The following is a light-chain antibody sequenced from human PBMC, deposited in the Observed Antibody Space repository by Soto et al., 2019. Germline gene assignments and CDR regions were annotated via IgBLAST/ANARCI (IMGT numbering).Light chain of an antibody. V-gene: IGKV3-11*01. J-gene: IGKJ1*01. Sequence: EIVLTQSPATLSLSPGERATLSCRASQSVRSYSAWYQQKPGQAPRPLIYDASSRSTGITARFSGSGSGTDFSLTISSLDPEDFAIYYCQQSSDWPVTFGQGTKVEIK. CDR2: DAS. CDR1: QSVRSY. CDR3: QQSSDWPVT.